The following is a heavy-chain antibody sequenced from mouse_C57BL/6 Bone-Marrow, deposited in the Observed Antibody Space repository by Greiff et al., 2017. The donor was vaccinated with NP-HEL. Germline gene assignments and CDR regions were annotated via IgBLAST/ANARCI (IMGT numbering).Heavy chain of an antibody. J-gene: IGHJ3*01. CDR2: IYPRSGNT. V-gene: IGHV1-81*01. CDR1: GYTFTSYG. CDR3: ASGIDYEAY. Sequence: QVQLQQSGAELARPGASVKLSCKASGYTFTSYGISWVKQRTGQGLEWIGEIYPRSGNTYYNEKFKGKATLTAAKSSSTAYMELRSLTSEDSAVYFCASGIDYEAYWGQGTLVTVAA. D-gene: IGHD2-4*01.